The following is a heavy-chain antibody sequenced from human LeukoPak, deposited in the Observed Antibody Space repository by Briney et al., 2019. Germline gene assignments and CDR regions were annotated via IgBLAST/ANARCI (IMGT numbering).Heavy chain of an antibody. CDR2: INPSGGST. V-gene: IGHV1-46*01. CDR3: ATIYWRHYYDSGDQ. Sequence: ASVKVSCKASGYTLTSYYLHWVRQAPGQGLEWMAIINPSGGSTSHAQKFQGRVTMTEDTSTDTAYMELSSLRSEDTAVYYCATIYWRHYYDSGDQWGQGTLVTVSS. J-gene: IGHJ4*02. CDR1: GYTLTSYY. D-gene: IGHD3-22*01.